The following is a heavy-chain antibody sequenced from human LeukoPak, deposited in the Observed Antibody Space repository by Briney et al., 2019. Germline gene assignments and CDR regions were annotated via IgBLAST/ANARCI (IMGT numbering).Heavy chain of an antibody. Sequence: PSETLSLTCTVSGGSISSYYWSWIRQPPGKGLEWIGYIYYSGSTNYNPSLKSRVTISVDTSKNQFSLKLSSVTAADTAVYYCASSGSYYYYYYGMDVWGQGTTVTVS. D-gene: IGHD1-26*01. CDR1: GGSISSYY. V-gene: IGHV4-59*01. CDR2: IYYSGST. J-gene: IGHJ6*02. CDR3: ASSGSYYYYYYGMDV.